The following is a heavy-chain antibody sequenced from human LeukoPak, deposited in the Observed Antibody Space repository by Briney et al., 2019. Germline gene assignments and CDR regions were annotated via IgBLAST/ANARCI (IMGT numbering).Heavy chain of an antibody. CDR3: ARAGEMASDY. CDR2: IYYSGST. J-gene: IGHJ4*02. Sequence: SETLSLTCTVSGGSISSSSSYWGWIRQPPGKGLEWIGSIYYSGSTYYNPSLKSRVTISVDTSKNQFSLKLSSVTAADTAVYYCARAGEMASDYWGQGTLVTVSS. D-gene: IGHD5-24*01. V-gene: IGHV4-39*01. CDR1: GGSISSSSSY.